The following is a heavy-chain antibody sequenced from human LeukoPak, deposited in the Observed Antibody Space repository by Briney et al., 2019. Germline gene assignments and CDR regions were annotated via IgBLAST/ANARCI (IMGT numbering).Heavy chain of an antibody. Sequence: SEALSLTCTVSGGSISSADYYWSWIRQPPGKGLEWIGYIYYSGSTYYNPSLQSRVTISVDTSKNQFSLKLTSVTAADTAAYYCARVRVYGGSGGFDPWGQGTLVTVSS. CDR3: ARVRVYGGSGGFDP. V-gene: IGHV4-30-4*08. CDR1: GGSISSADYY. CDR2: IYYSGST. D-gene: IGHD4-23*01. J-gene: IGHJ5*02.